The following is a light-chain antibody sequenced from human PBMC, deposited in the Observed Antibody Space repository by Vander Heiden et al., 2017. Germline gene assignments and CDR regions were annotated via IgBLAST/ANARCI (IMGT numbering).Light chain of an antibody. Sequence: QPMLPPPPSVSAAPRLRVSISCTGTSSDIGSGYDVHRYQQLPGTAPKLLIYGNSNRPSGVPDRFSGSKSGTSASLAITGLQAEDEADYYCQSYDSSLSGSVVFGGGTKLTVL. CDR3: QSYDSSLSGSVV. J-gene: IGLJ2*01. CDR2: GNS. CDR1: SSDIGSGYD. V-gene: IGLV1-40*01.